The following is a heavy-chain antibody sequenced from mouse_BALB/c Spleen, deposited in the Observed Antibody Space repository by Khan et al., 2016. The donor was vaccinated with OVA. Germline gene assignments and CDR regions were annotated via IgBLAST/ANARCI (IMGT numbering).Heavy chain of an antibody. V-gene: IGHV1S41*01. CDR1: GYTFTSYW. CDR2: ISPGSGSA. D-gene: IGHD1-1*01. CDR3: ARSNYYGRSLYAMDY. Sequence: DLEKPGASVKLSCKASGYTFTSYWINWIKQRPGQGLEWVGQISPGSGSAYYNEVFKDKATLTIDTSSTTAYIQLSSLSSEDSAVYFCARSNYYGRSLYAMDYWGQGTSVTVSS. J-gene: IGHJ4*01.